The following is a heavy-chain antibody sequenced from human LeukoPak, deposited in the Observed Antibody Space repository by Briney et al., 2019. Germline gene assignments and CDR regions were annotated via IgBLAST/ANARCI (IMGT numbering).Heavy chain of an antibody. CDR2: IYSGGST. CDR3: ARSSEIFGVVILFDY. V-gene: IGHV3-66*01. Sequence: GGSLRLSCAASGFTVSSNYMSWVRQAPGKGLEWVSVIYSGGSTYYADSVKGRFTISRDNSKNTLYFQMNSLRAEDTAVYYCARSSEIFGVVILFDYWGQGTLVTVSS. J-gene: IGHJ4*02. D-gene: IGHD3-3*01. CDR1: GFTVSSNY.